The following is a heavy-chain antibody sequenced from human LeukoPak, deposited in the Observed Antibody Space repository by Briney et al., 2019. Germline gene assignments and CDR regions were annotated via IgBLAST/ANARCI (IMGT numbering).Heavy chain of an antibody. Sequence: PGGSLRLSCAASGFTFSSYAMSWVCQAPGKGLEWVSAISGSGGSTYYADSAKGRFTISRDNSRDTLYLQMNSLRAEDTAVYYCAKGCYDYVWGSYYFDYWGQGTLVTVSS. CDR1: GFTFSSYA. J-gene: IGHJ4*02. CDR3: AKGCYDYVWGSYYFDY. D-gene: IGHD3-16*01. CDR2: ISGSGGST. V-gene: IGHV3-23*01.